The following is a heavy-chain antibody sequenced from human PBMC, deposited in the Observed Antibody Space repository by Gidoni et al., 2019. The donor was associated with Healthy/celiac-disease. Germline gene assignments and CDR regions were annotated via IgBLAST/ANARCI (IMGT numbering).Heavy chain of an antibody. D-gene: IGHD2-2*03. CDR2: ISSSSSTI. V-gene: IGHV3-48*01. Sequence: EVQLVESGGGLVQPGGSLRLSCAASGFTFSSYRMNWVRQAPGKGLELVSYISSSSSTIYYADSVKGRFTISRDNAKNSLYLQMNSLRAEDTAVYYCARDGYCSSTSCRTRDYYYYYYMDVWGKGTTVTVSS. CDR1: GFTFSSYR. J-gene: IGHJ6*03. CDR3: ARDGYCSSTSCRTRDYYYYYYMDV.